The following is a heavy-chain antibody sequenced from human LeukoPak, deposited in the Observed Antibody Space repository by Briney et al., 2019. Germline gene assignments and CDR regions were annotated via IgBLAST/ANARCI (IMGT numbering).Heavy chain of an antibody. CDR2: ISGSGGST. CDR3: AKYWPAVSAGYYYGMDV. J-gene: IGHJ6*02. CDR1: AFSFSNYA. D-gene: IGHD6-19*01. V-gene: IGHV3-23*01. Sequence: GGSLRLSCAASAFSFSNYAMSWVRQAPGKGLEWVSGISGSGGSTFYADSVKGRFTISRDKSKNTLYLQMDSLRADDTAVYYCAKYWPAVSAGYYYGMDVWGQGTTVTVSS.